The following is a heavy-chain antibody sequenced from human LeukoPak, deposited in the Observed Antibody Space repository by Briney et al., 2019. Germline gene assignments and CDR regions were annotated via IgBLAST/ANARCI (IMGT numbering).Heavy chain of an antibody. CDR2: IYSSRNT. Sequence: SETLSLACSLSGGSITNYYWSWIRQPPGKGLEWIAWIYSSRNTDYKRSLKSRVTISLGTSNNQFSLRLTSVTTSDAAVYYCARTGEYSGSGPSWAFDIWGQGTMVTVSS. V-gene: IGHV4-4*09. CDR3: ARTGEYSGSGPSWAFDI. D-gene: IGHD3-10*01. CDR1: GGSITNYY. J-gene: IGHJ3*02.